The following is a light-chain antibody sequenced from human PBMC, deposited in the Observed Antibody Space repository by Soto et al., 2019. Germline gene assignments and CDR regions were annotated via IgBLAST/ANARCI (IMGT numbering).Light chain of an antibody. J-gene: IGLJ3*02. CDR1: INDVGGYTY. Sequence: QSVLTQPASVSGSPGQSITISCTGTINDVGGYTYVSWYQQYPGRAPKLIIYDVNNRPSGTSHRFSGSKSGNTASLTISDLQAEDESDYYCSSYKSSSTWVFGGGTQLTVL. CDR3: SSYKSSSTWV. CDR2: DVN. V-gene: IGLV2-14*03.